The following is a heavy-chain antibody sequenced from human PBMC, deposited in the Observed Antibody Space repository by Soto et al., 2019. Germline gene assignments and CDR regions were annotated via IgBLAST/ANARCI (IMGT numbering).Heavy chain of an antibody. J-gene: IGHJ6*02. V-gene: IGHV4-34*01. CDR3: ARGGITMAWNYYYYGMDV. D-gene: IGHD3-10*01. Sequence: SETLSLTCGVSGGSVSGQYLSWMRQPPGKGLEWVGEIIPTGSTTYNPSLKSRLSISLDTSKNQVSLNLSSVSAADTAVYYCARGGITMAWNYYYYGMDVWGQGTTVIVYS. CDR1: GGSVSGQY. CDR2: IIPTGST.